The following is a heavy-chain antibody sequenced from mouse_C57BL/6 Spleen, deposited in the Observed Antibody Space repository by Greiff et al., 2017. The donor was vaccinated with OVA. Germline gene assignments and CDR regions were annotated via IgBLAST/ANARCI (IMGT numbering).Heavy chain of an antibody. CDR2: INPNNGGT. D-gene: IGHD1-1*01. Sequence: EVQLQQSGPELVKPGASVKMSCKASGYTFTDYNMHWVKQSHGKSLEWIGYINPNNGGTSYNQKFKGKATLTVNKSSSTAYMELRSLTSEDSAVYYCAREFITTVVAYWYFDVWGTGTTVTVSS. CDR3: AREFITTVVAYWYFDV. V-gene: IGHV1-22*01. J-gene: IGHJ1*03. CDR1: GYTFTDYN.